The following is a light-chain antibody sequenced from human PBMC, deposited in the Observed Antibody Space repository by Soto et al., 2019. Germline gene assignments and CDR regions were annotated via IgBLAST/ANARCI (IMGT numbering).Light chain of an antibody. V-gene: IGKV1-33*01. CDR2: GAS. CDR3: QHYNNLPPFT. Sequence: DIQMTQSPSSLSASVGARVSITCRASEDIRTSLSWFQHKPGRAPKLLIYGASYLETGVPSRFRGSGSGTDFTLPISSLQPEDIATYYCQHYNNLPPFTFGPGTIVDI. J-gene: IGKJ3*01. CDR1: EDIRTS.